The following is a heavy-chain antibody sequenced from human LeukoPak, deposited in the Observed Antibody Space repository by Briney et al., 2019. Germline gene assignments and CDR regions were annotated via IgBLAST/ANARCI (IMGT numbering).Heavy chain of an antibody. Sequence: GGSLRLSCAASGFTFSSYAMSWVRQAPGKGLEWVSAISGSGGSTYYAYSVKGRFTISRDNSKNTLYLQMNSLRAEDTAVYYCAKDLEPTAAGQIDYWGQGTLVTVSS. CDR2: ISGSGGST. CDR1: GFTFSSYA. D-gene: IGHD6-13*01. CDR3: AKDLEPTAAGQIDY. J-gene: IGHJ4*02. V-gene: IGHV3-23*01.